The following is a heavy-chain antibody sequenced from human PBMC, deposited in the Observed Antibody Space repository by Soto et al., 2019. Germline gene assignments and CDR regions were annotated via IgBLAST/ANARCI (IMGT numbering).Heavy chain of an antibody. J-gene: IGHJ5*02. CDR3: ARDGRPIVVVTAELNWFDP. CDR1: GYTFTGYY. D-gene: IGHD2-21*02. CDR2: INPNSGGT. Sequence: QVQLVQSGAEVKKPGASVKVSCKASGYTFTGYYMHWVRQAPGQGLEWMGWINPNSGGTNYAQKLQGWVTMTRDTSIRTDYMERSRLRSADTALYYCARDGRPIVVVTAELNWFDPWGQGTLVTVSA. V-gene: IGHV1-2*04.